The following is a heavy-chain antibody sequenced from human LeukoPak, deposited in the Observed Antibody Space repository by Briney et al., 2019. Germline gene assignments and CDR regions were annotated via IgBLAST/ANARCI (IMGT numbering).Heavy chain of an antibody. Sequence: PGGSLRLSCAASGFTFSNAWMNWVRQAPGKGLEWVGRIYSKADGGTIEYPAPVKGRFTISRDDSKNTLYLQMNSLKTEDTAVYYCTRGSNRYDSSDLDNWGQGTLVTASS. J-gene: IGHJ4*02. V-gene: IGHV3-15*01. D-gene: IGHD3-22*01. CDR3: TRGSNRYDSSDLDN. CDR1: GFTFSNAW. CDR2: IYSKADGGTI.